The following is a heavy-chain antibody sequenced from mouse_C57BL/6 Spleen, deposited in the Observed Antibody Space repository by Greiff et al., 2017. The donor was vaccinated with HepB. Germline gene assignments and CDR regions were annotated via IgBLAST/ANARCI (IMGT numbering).Heavy chain of an antibody. Sequence: VKLMESGPELVKPGASVKISCKASGYAFSSSWMNWVKQRPGKGLEWIGRIYPGDGDTNYNGKFKGKATLTADKSSSTAYMQLSSLTSEDSAVYFCARISSYYYGDYWGQGTTLTVSS. CDR3: ARISSYYYGDY. D-gene: IGHD1-1*01. V-gene: IGHV1-82*01. CDR2: IYPGDGDT. J-gene: IGHJ2*01. CDR1: GYAFSSSW.